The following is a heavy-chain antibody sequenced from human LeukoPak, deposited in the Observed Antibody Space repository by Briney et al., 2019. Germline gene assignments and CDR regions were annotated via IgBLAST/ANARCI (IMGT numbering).Heavy chain of an antibody. J-gene: IGHJ4*02. CDR2: IYTSGST. CDR3: ARDLHCSSTSCYSSFPSL. Sequence: PSDTLSLTCTVSGGSISIYYWSWIRQPAGKGLEWIGRIYTSGSTNYNPSLKSRVTMSVDTSKNQFSLKLSSAAAADTAVYYCARDLHCSSTSCYSSFPSLWGQGTLVTVSS. V-gene: IGHV4-4*07. D-gene: IGHD2-2*02. CDR1: GGSISIYY.